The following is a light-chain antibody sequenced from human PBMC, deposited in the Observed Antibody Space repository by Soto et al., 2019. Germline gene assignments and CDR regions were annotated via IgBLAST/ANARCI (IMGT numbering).Light chain of an antibody. V-gene: IGLV1-44*01. J-gene: IGLJ1*01. CDR3: ATWDDSLDGYV. CDR1: SSNIGSNT. Sequence: QCVLTQPPSASGTPGQRVTISCSGSSSNIGSNTVNWYQQLPGTAPKLLIYSHNQRPSGVPDRFSVSKSGTSASLAISGLQSEDEADYYCATWDDSLDGYVFGTGTKLTVL. CDR2: SHN.